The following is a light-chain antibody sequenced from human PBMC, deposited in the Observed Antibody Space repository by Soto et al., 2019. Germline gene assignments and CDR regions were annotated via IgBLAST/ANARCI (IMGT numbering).Light chain of an antibody. CDR2: DAS. Sequence: DIQMTQSPSSLSASVGDRVPLTCQESQDMTNFLNWRRQKPGKAPNLLIYDASNLETGVPSRFSGSGSGTDFTFTISSLQPEDIATHYCQQFDNLAFGQGTRLEIK. CDR3: QQFDNLA. V-gene: IGKV1-33*01. CDR1: QDMTNF. J-gene: IGKJ5*01.